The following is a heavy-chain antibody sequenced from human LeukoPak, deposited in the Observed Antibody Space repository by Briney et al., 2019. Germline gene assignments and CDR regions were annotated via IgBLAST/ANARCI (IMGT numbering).Heavy chain of an antibody. CDR2: ISGSGGST. CDR1: GFTLSNYA. V-gene: IGHV3-23*01. D-gene: IGHD3-10*01. CDR3: AKDMGAFDI. Sequence: PGGSLRLSCAASGFTLSNYAMSWVRQAPGKGLEWISAISGSGGSTYYADPVKGRFTISRDNSKNTLYLQMNSLRAEDTAVYYCAKDMGAFDIWGQGTMVTVSS. J-gene: IGHJ3*02.